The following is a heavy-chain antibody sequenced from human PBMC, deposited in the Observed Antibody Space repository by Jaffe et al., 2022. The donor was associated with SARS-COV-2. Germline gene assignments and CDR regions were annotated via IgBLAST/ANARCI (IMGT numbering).Heavy chain of an antibody. CDR2: IFFSGTT. V-gene: IGHV4-59*01. Sequence: QVQLQESGPGLVKPSETLSLSCSVSGASIRSFYWSWIRQPPGKGLEWIGYIFFSGTTKYNPSLKSRVTLSMDTSKSQFSLNLSSVTTADTAVYYCASEVGEGVYWGQGILVTVSS. CDR3: ASEVGEGVY. D-gene: IGHD2-21*01. J-gene: IGHJ4*02. CDR1: GASIRSFY.